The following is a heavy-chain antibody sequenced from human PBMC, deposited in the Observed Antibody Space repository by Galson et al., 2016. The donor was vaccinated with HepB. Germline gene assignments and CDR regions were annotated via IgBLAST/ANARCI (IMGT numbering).Heavy chain of an antibody. CDR1: GYTFTRYW. J-gene: IGHJ4*02. V-gene: IGHV5-51*01. D-gene: IGHD3-22*01. CDR2: IYPGDSDT. Sequence: QSGAEVTKPGESLKISCKGSGYTFTRYWIGWVRQMPGKGLESMGIIYPGDSDTRYSPSFQGQVTMSADKSISTAYLQWSSLKAADTAMYSCAGVYERTGYCDYWGQGTLVTVSS. CDR3: AGVYERTGYCDY.